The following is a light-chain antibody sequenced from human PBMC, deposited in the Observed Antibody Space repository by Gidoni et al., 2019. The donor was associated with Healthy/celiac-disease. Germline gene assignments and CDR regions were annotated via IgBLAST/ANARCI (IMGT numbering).Light chain of an antibody. CDR3: QQLNSYLWT. CDR1: QGISSY. CDR2: AAS. J-gene: IGKJ1*01. Sequence: IQLTQSPSPLSASVGDRVTTTCRASQGISSYLAWYQQKPGKAPKLLIYAASTLQSGVPSRFSGSGSGTDFTLTISSLQPEDFATYYCQQLNSYLWTFGQGTKVEIK. V-gene: IGKV1-9*01.